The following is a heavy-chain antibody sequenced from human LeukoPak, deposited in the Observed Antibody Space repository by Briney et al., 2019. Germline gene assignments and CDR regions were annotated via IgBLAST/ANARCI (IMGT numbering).Heavy chain of an antibody. D-gene: IGHD6-25*01. Sequence: GGSLRLSCAASGFTFSCYAMSWVRQAPGKGLEWVSAISGSGGSTYYADSVKGRFTISRDNSKNTLYLQMNSLRAEDTAVYYCVLDLAAPQHYYYYYMDVWGKGTTVTVSS. CDR3: VLDLAAPQHYYYYYMDV. V-gene: IGHV3-23*01. CDR2: ISGSGGST. CDR1: GFTFSCYA. J-gene: IGHJ6*03.